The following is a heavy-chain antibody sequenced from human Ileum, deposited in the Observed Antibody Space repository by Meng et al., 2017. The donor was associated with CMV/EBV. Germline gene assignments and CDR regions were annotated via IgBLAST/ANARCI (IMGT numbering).Heavy chain of an antibody. CDR3: ATDCPSGSCSPADLDY. J-gene: IGHJ4*02. V-gene: IGHV3-74*01. Sequence: GESLKISCAASGFTFRSFWIRWVRQAPGKGLVWVSRTNSDGSTTNYADSVKGRFTISRDNAKNTLYLHLNSLRADDTAVYYCATDCPSGSCSPADLDYWGQGTLVTVSS. CDR2: TNSDGSTT. CDR1: GFTFRSFW. D-gene: IGHD2-15*01.